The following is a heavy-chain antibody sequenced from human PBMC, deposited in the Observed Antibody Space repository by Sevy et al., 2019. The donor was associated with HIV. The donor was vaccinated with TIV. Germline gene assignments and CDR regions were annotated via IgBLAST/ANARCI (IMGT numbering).Heavy chain of an antibody. CDR1: GFSFSNYW. V-gene: IGHV3-7*01. CDR3: ARDTNYFYVDV. D-gene: IGHD1-1*01. Sequence: GGSLRLSCVVSGFSFSNYWMTWVRQAPGKGLEWVANIKPDGSVKSYVDSVKGRFTISRDNAKNSLSLQMNSLSAEDTAVYHCARDTNYFYVDVWGKGTTVTVSS. J-gene: IGHJ6*03. CDR2: IKPDGSVK.